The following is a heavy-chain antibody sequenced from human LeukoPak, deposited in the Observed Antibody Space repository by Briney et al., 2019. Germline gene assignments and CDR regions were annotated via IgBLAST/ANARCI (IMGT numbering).Heavy chain of an antibody. D-gene: IGHD2-2*02. V-gene: IGHV3-48*01. CDR3: ARDRYCTGTTCYTADY. CDR1: GFTFSSYN. CDR2: ITSSSSTI. J-gene: IGHJ4*02. Sequence: QPGGSLRLSCTASGFTFSSYNMNWARQAPGKGLEWISYITSSSSTIYYADSVKGRFIISRDNAKNSLYLQMNSLRAEDTAVYYCARDRYCTGTTCYTADYWGQGTLVTVSS.